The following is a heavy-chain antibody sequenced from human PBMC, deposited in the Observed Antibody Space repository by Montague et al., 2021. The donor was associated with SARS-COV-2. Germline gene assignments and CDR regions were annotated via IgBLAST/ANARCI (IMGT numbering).Heavy chain of an antibody. CDR3: ARSGGVCAYAWVRALRWSSNYGMDV. D-gene: IGHD4-23*01. J-gene: IGHJ6*02. CDR2: IYYSGST. CDR1: GGSISSYY. V-gene: IGHV4-59*01. Sequence: SETLSLTCTVSGGSISSYYWSWIRQPPGKGLEWIGYIYYSGSTNYNPSLKSRVTISVDTSKNQFSLKLSSVTAADTAVYYCARSGGVCAYAWVRALRWSSNYGMDVWGQGTTVTVSS.